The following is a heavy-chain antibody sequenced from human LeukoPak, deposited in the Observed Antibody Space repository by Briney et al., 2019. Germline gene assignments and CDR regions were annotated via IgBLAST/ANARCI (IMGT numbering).Heavy chain of an antibody. CDR2: INPNSGGK. Sequence: ASVKVSCKASGYSFTSYGISGVRQAPGQGLEWMGWINPNSGGKKYAQKFQGRVTMTRDTSISTAYLELTGLTSDDTAVYYCASRTIAAAGTSMDYWGQGTLVTISS. V-gene: IGHV1-2*02. J-gene: IGHJ4*02. CDR1: GYSFTSYG. CDR3: ASRTIAAAGTSMDY. D-gene: IGHD6-13*01.